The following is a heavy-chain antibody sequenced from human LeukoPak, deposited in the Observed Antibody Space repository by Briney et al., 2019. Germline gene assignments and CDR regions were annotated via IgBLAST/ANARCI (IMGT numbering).Heavy chain of an antibody. CDR3: VRTVRAGGHFDY. D-gene: IGHD1-26*01. Sequence: KASETLSLTCTVSGASISNYYWSWIRQPPGKGLEWIGEINHRGTTNYNPSLKSRVTISVDTSKNQFTLNLSSVTAADTAVYYCVRTVRAGGHFDYWGQGSLVTVSS. V-gene: IGHV4-34*01. CDR1: GASISNYY. CDR2: INHRGTT. J-gene: IGHJ4*02.